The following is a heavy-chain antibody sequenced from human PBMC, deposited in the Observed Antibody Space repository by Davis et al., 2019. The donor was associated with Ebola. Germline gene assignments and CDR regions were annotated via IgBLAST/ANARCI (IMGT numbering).Heavy chain of an antibody. CDR2: ISGSGGST. V-gene: IGHV3-23*01. Sequence: GGSLRLSCAASGFTFSSYAMSWVRQAPGKGLEWVSAISGSGGSTYYADSVKGRFTIPRDNSKNTLYLQMNSLRAEDTAVYYCARDVPTYDILTGYFDYWGQGTLVTVSS. CDR1: GFTFSSYA. D-gene: IGHD3-9*01. CDR3: ARDVPTYDILTGYFDY. J-gene: IGHJ4*02.